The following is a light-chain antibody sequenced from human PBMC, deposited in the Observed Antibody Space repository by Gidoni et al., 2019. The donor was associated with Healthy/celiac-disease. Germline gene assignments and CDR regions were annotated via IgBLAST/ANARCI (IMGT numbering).Light chain of an antibody. Sequence: EIVMTQSPATLSVSPGERATLSFRASQSVRSNVAGYQQKPGQAPRLLIYGASTRATGIPASFSGSGSWTEFTLTISSLQSEDFAVYYCQQYNNWPPYTFGQGTKLEIK. CDR3: QQYNNWPPYT. CDR2: GAS. V-gene: IGKV3-15*01. J-gene: IGKJ2*01. CDR1: QSVRSN.